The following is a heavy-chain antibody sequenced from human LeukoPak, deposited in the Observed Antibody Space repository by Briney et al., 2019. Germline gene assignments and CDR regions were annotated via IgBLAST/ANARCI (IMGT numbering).Heavy chain of an antibody. J-gene: IGHJ3*02. D-gene: IGHD3-22*01. Sequence: GGSLRLSCAASGFTFDDYAMHWVRQAPGKGLEWVSGISWNSGSIGYADSVKGRFTISRDNAKDSLYLQMNSLRAEDTALYYCAKDIRYYYDSSADAFDIWGQGTMVTVSS. CDR3: AKDIRYYYDSSADAFDI. CDR1: GFTFDDYA. CDR2: ISWNSGSI. V-gene: IGHV3-9*01.